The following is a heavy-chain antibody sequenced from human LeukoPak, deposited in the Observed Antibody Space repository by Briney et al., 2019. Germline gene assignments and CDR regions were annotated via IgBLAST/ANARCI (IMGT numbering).Heavy chain of an antibody. D-gene: IGHD1-26*01. CDR2: IYSGGTT. Sequence: SETLSFTCTVSGGSISNNYWNWIRQPPGKGLEWIGYIYSGGTTSHNPSLKSRISISVDTSKNQFSLRLSSVTAADTAVYYCESGSNWGQGILVTVSS. J-gene: IGHJ4*02. CDR1: GGSISNNY. V-gene: IGHV4-59*01. CDR3: ESGSN.